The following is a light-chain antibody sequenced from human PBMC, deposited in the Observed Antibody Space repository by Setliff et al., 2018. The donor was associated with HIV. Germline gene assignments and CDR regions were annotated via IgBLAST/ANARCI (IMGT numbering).Light chain of an antibody. CDR2: EVN. CDR1: SSDVGAYNF. J-gene: IGLJ1*01. Sequence: QSALTQPPSASGSPGQSVAISCTGTSSDVGAYNFVSWYQQHPGKAPKLILYEVNKRPSGVPDRFSGSKSGNTASLTVSGLQAEDEADYYCTSYAGSNTYVFGTGTKVTVL. V-gene: IGLV2-8*01. CDR3: TSYAGSNTYV.